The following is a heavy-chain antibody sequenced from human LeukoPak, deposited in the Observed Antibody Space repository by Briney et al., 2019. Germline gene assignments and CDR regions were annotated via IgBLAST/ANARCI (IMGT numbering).Heavy chain of an antibody. V-gene: IGHV1-69*04. CDR3: AREAPMVQGVKAGPNDY. D-gene: IGHD3-10*01. J-gene: IGHJ4*02. CDR2: IIPILGIA. Sequence: SVKVSCKASGGTFSSYAISWVRQAPGQGLEWMGRIIPILGIANYAQKFQGRVTITADKSTSTAYMELSSLRSEDTAVYYCAREAPMVQGVKAGPNDYWGQGTLVTVSS. CDR1: GGTFSSYA.